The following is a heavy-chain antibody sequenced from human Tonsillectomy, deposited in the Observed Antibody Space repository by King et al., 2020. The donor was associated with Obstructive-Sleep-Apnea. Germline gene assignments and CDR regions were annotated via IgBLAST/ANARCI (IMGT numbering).Heavy chain of an antibody. CDR2: IWYDGSNK. Sequence: VQLVESGGGVVQPGRSLRLSCAASGFTFSSYGMHWVRQAPGKGLEWVAVIWYDGSNKYYADSVKGRFTISRDNSKNTLYLQMNSLRAEDTAVYYCARVWGIAVAGTYAFDIWGRGTMVTVSS. CDR3: ARVWGIAVAGTYAFDI. V-gene: IGHV3-33*01. J-gene: IGHJ3*02. D-gene: IGHD6-19*01. CDR1: GFTFSSYG.